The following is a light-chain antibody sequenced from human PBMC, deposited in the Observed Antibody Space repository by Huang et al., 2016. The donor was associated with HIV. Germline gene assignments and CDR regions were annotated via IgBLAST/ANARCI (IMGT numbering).Light chain of an antibody. V-gene: IGKV1-39*01. Sequence: DIQVTQSPSSLSASVGDRVTITCRASQPINTYLNWYQQKPGKAPKLLIYDSSSLQRGGPSRFSGSGSGTDFTLTISSLQPEDFATYYCQQSYSMPITFGLGTRLEI. CDR3: QQSYSMPIT. CDR2: DSS. J-gene: IGKJ5*01. CDR1: QPINTY.